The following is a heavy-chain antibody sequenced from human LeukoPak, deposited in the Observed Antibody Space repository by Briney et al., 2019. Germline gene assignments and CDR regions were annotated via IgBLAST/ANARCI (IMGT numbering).Heavy chain of an antibody. V-gene: IGHV3-23*01. Sequence: GGSLRLSCAASGFTFSDYWIHWVRQAPGKGLEWVSAISGSGGSTYYADSVKGRFTISRDNSKNTLYLQMNSLRAEDTAVYYCAKVELGIKVGAFDIWGQGTMVTVSS. J-gene: IGHJ3*02. D-gene: IGHD7-27*01. CDR2: ISGSGGST. CDR3: AKVELGIKVGAFDI. CDR1: GFTFSDYW.